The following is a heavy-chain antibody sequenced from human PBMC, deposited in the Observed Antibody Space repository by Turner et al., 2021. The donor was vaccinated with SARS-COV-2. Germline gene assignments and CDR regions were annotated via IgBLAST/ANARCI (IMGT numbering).Heavy chain of an antibody. Sequence: QVQLVESGGGVVQPGRSLRLSCAASGFSFSSYGMHWVRQAPGKGLEWVAVISDDGSNKYYADSVKGRFTISRDNSKNTLYLQMNSLRAEDTAVYYCAKSQGLYCSGGSCYSAVFDYWGQGTLVTVSS. V-gene: IGHV3-30*18. CDR1: GFSFSSYG. J-gene: IGHJ4*02. CDR3: AKSQGLYCSGGSCYSAVFDY. CDR2: ISDDGSNK. D-gene: IGHD2-15*01.